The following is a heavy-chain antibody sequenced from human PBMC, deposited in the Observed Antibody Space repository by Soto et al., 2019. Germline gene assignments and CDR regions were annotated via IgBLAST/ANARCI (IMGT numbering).Heavy chain of an antibody. CDR1: GYTFTHYY. CDR3: ATSVNSAMAFDY. D-gene: IGHD5-18*01. CDR2: INPNGGIT. Sequence: ASVKVSCKASGYTFTHYYLHWVRQAPGQGLEWMGIINPNGGITTYAQKFRAGFSMTRDTSTSTVYLGLSSLRSEDSAVYYCATSVNSAMAFDYWGQGSLVTVSS. J-gene: IGHJ4*02. V-gene: IGHV1-46*01.